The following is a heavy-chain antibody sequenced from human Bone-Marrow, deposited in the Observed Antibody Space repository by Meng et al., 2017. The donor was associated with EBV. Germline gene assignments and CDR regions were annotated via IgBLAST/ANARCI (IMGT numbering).Heavy chain of an antibody. D-gene: IGHD1-26*01. J-gene: IGHJ5*02. V-gene: IGHV3-23*01. Sequence: EAQLLGAGGGLVQPGGSLGLSCAASGFTFSSYARSWVRQSPGKGLEWVSAISGSGGNTYYADSVKGRFTISRDNSKNTVYLQMNSLRAEDTAVHYCAKGGWSSWFDPWGQGTLVTVSS. CDR1: GFTFSSYA. CDR2: ISGSGGNT. CDR3: AKGGWSSWFDP.